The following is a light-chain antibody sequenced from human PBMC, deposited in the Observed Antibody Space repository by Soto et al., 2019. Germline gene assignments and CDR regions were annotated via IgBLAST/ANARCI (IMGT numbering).Light chain of an antibody. CDR1: ESIGNY. Sequence: EVVLTQSPATLSLSPGERATLSCRASESIGNYLAWYQQKLGQAPKLLIYDASHRAIGIPGRFSGDGSGTDFTLTISSLEPEDFAGYYCQWLSDWPPRLTFGGGTKVEIK. CDR2: DAS. J-gene: IGKJ4*01. CDR3: QWLSDWPPRLT. V-gene: IGKV3-11*01.